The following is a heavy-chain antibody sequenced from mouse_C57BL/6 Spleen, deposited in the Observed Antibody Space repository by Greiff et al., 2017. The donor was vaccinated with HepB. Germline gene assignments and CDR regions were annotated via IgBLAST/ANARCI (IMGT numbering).Heavy chain of an antibody. D-gene: IGHD2-3*01. Sequence: VQLQQSGAELVKPGASVKLSCKASGYTFTSYWMHWVKQRPGRGLEWIGRIDPNSGGTKYNEKFKSKATLTVDKPSSTAYMQLSSLTSEDSAVYYCARSDDGLYYYAMDYWGQGTSVTVSS. CDR2: IDPNSGGT. J-gene: IGHJ4*01. CDR3: ARSDDGLYYYAMDY. CDR1: GYTFTSYW. V-gene: IGHV1-72*01.